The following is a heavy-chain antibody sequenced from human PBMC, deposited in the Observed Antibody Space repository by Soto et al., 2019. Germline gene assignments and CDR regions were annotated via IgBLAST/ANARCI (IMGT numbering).Heavy chain of an antibody. Sequence: EVQLVESGGGLVKPGGSLRLSCAASGFTFSGFSMNWVRQAPGKGLEWVSSVTSSPSSMFYADSVKGRFTISRDDAKDSLFLQMNSLRADDTAVYYCAREADFASSGYLNPLDYWGQGTLVTVSS. D-gene: IGHD3-22*01. CDR2: VTSSPSSM. J-gene: IGHJ4*02. CDR3: AREADFASSGYLNPLDY. CDR1: GFTFSGFS. V-gene: IGHV3-21*02.